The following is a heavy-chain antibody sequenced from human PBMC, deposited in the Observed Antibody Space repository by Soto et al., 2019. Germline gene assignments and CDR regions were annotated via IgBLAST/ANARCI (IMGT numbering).Heavy chain of an antibody. CDR3: ARWYYYDSSGYPQINAFDI. CDR1: GGSISSGGYY. D-gene: IGHD3-22*01. CDR2: IYYSRST. Sequence: SETLSLTCTVSGGSISSGGYYWSWIRQHPGKGLEWIGYIYYSRSTYYNPSLKSRVTISVDTSKNQFSLKLSSVTAADTAVYYCARWYYYDSSGYPQINAFDIWGQGTMVTVSS. J-gene: IGHJ3*02. V-gene: IGHV4-31*03.